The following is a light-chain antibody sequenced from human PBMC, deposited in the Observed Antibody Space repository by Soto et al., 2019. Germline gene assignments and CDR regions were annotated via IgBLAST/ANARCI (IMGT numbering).Light chain of an antibody. CDR1: QSVSTY. Sequence: DIVLTQSPATLSLSPGERATLSCRASQSVSTYLAWYQQKPGQAPRLFIYDASNRATGIPARFSGSGSGTDFTLTISRLEPEDFAVYYCQHYVTSSITFGQGTRLEVK. V-gene: IGKV3-11*01. CDR3: QHYVTSSIT. CDR2: DAS. J-gene: IGKJ5*01.